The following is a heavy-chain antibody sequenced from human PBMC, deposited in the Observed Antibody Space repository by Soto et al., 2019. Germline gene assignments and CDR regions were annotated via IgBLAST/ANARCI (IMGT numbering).Heavy chain of an antibody. D-gene: IGHD5-12*01. CDR1: CASSSVYY. V-gene: IGHV4-34*01. J-gene: IGHJ6*02. CDR3: ARGLSQRGYSGYGIVSRGYYYGMDV. CDR2: INHSGST. Sequence: SETLSLTSAVLCASSSVYYWSGMGPPPGQGLAWFGEINHSGSTNYNPSLKSRVTISVDTSKNQFSLKLSSVTAADTAVYYCARGLSQRGYSGYGIVSRGYYYGMDVWGQGTTVT.